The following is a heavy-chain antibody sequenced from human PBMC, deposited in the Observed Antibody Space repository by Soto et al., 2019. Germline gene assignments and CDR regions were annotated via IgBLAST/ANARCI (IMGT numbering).Heavy chain of an antibody. CDR1: GYTFTSYG. Sequence: ASVKVSCKASGYTFTSYGISWLRQSPGQGLEWMGWISAYNGNTNYAQKLQGRVTMTTDTSTSTAYMELRSLRSDDTAVYYCARRAQPSSGWYRYYYYYGMDVWGQGTTVTVSS. CDR3: ARRAQPSSGWYRYYYYYGMDV. D-gene: IGHD6-19*01. CDR2: ISAYNGNT. J-gene: IGHJ6*02. V-gene: IGHV1-18*04.